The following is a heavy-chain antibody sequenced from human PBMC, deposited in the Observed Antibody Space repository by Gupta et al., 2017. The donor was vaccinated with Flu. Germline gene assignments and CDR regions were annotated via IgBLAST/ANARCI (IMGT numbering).Heavy chain of an antibody. CDR2: ISGSGGST. CDR1: GFTFSSYA. J-gene: IGHJ4*02. V-gene: IGHV3-23*01. CDR3: AKRERLGSSGWYGAHFDY. D-gene: IGHD6-19*01. Sequence: EVQLLESGGGLVQPGGSLRRYCAASGFTFSSYAMSWVRQAPGKGLELVSAISGSGGSTYYADSVKGRFTISRDKSKNTLYLQMNSLRAEYTAVYYCAKRERLGSSGWYGAHFDYWGQGTLVTVSS.